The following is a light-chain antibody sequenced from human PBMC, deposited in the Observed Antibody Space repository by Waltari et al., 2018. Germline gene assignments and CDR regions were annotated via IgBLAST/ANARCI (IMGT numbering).Light chain of an antibody. V-gene: IGKV1-16*01. Sequence: DIQMTQSPSSLSASVGDRVPITCRASQGISNHLAWFQQKPGKAPKSLIYDASILERGVPSRFSGSGSGTDFTLTISSLQPEDFATYYCQQCHNYPRTLGQGTKVEIK. CDR3: QQCHNYPRT. CDR2: DAS. CDR1: QGISNH. J-gene: IGKJ1*01.